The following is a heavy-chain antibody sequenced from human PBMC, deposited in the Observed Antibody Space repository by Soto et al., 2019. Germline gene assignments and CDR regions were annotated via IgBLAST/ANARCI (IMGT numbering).Heavy chain of an antibody. Sequence: SETLSLTCTVSGDSISSFYWSWIRQPPGKGLEWIGYISNTGSTNYNPSLESRVTISVDTSKNHLFLKMTSVTAADTAVYYCARLKTAFDYWGHGILVTVSS. D-gene: IGHD5-18*01. CDR3: ARLKTAFDY. CDR2: ISNTGST. CDR1: GDSISSFY. J-gene: IGHJ4*01. V-gene: IGHV4-59*01.